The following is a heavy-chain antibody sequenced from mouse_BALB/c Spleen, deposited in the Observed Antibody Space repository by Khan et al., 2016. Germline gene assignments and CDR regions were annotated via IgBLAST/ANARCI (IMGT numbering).Heavy chain of an antibody. Sequence: EVELVESGGGLVQPGGSRKLSCAASGFTFSSFGMHWVRQAPEKGLEWVAFISSGSSAIYYADTVKGRFPISRDNPQKPLFLQMTSLRSQQTAMYYCRRGDDGGQGTTLTVAS. CDR2: ISSGSSAI. V-gene: IGHV5-17*02. CDR3: RRGDD. J-gene: IGHJ2*01. CDR1: GFTFSSFG.